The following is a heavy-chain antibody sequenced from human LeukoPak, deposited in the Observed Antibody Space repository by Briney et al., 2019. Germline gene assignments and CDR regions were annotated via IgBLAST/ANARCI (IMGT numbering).Heavy chain of an antibody. CDR2: INDSGTI. J-gene: IGHJ6*03. V-gene: IGHV4-34*01. CDR3: ARRWNYGRNYYIDV. D-gene: IGHD1-7*01. Sequence: SETLSLTCAVYGGSFSHYYWSWIRQSPGMGLEWIGEINDSGTINYNPSLMSRVTISVDKSKNQFSLKLSSATAADTAVYYCARRWNYGRNYYIDVWGKGATVSVYS. CDR1: GGSFSHYY.